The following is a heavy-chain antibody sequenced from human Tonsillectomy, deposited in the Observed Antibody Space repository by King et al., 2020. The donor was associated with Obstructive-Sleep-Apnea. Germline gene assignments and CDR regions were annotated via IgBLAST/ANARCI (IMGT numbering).Heavy chain of an antibody. CDR1: GYSFTSYW. J-gene: IGHJ4*02. CDR2: IYPGDSDT. V-gene: IGHV5-51*01. D-gene: IGHD5-12*01. Sequence: QLVQSGAEVKKPGEALKISCKGSGYSFTSYWIGWVIHMPGKGLEWMGSIYPGDSDTRYSPSFHCQVTISADKSISTAYLQWSSLTASDTAMYYCARLPSRGYSGYDSYWGQGTLVTVSS. CDR3: ARLPSRGYSGYDSY.